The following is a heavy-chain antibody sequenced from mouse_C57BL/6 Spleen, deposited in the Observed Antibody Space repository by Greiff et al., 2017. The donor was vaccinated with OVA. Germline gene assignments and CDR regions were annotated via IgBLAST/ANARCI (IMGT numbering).Heavy chain of an antibody. D-gene: IGHD2-3*01. CDR3: ARYGDGYYDAMDY. Sequence: VQLQQPGAELVKPGASVKMSCKASGYTFTSYWITWVKQRPGQGLEWIGDIYPGSGSTNYNEKFKSKATLTVDTSSSTAYMQLSSLTSEDSAVYYCARYGDGYYDAMDYWGQGTSVTVSS. V-gene: IGHV1-55*01. CDR1: GYTFTSYW. CDR2: IYPGSGST. J-gene: IGHJ4*01.